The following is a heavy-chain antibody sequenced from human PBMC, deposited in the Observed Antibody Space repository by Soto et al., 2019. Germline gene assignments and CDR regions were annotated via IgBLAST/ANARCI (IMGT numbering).Heavy chain of an antibody. Sequence: GGSLRLSCAASGFTFSSYSMNWVRQAPGKGLEWVSYISSSSSTIYYADSVKGRFTISRDNAKNSLYLQMNSLRAEDTAVYYCARPSLRFLEWLPPHFDYWGQGTLVTSPQ. CDR2: ISSSSSTI. CDR1: GFTFSSYS. J-gene: IGHJ4*02. V-gene: IGHV3-48*01. CDR3: ARPSLRFLEWLPPHFDY. D-gene: IGHD3-3*01.